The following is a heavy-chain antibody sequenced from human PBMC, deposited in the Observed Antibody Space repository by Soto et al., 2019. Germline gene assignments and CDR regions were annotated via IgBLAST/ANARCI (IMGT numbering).Heavy chain of an antibody. V-gene: IGHV3-11*01. J-gene: IGHJ4*02. Sequence: PGGSLRLSCAASGFTFSGYYMTWMRQAPGKGLEWVSFIGKTGSDIHYADSVEGRFTISRDNAKNSLYLQMNSLTAADTAVYYCAREWRDYYDSSGYYLDYWGQGTLVTSPQ. CDR3: AREWRDYYDSSGYYLDY. CDR2: IGKTGSDI. D-gene: IGHD3-22*01. CDR1: GFTFSGYY.